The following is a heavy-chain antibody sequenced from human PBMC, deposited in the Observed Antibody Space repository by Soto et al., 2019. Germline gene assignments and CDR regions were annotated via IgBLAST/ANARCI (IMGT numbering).Heavy chain of an antibody. J-gene: IGHJ5*02. D-gene: IGHD4-17*01. V-gene: IGHV4-39*01. CDR1: GGSISSSSYY. CDR2: IYYSGST. CDR3: SAVTTNNWFDP. Sequence: SETLSLTCTVSGGSISSSSYYWGWIRQPPGKGLEWIGSIYYSGSTYYNPSLKSRVTISVDTSKNQFSLKLSSVTAADTAVYCCSAVTTNNWFDPWGQGTLVTVSS.